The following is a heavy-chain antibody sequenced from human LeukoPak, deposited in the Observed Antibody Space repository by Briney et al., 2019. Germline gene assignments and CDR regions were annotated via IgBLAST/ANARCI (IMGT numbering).Heavy chain of an antibody. CDR2: IIPIVGTA. V-gene: IGHV1-69*13. Sequence: SVKVSCKASGGTFSSYAISWVRQAPGQGLEWMGGIIPIVGTANYAQKFQGRVTITADESTSTAYMELSSLRSEDTAVYYCAGAGGSGSYYNVFDYWGQGTLVTVSS. CDR1: GGTFSSYA. CDR3: AGAGGSGSYYNVFDY. J-gene: IGHJ4*02. D-gene: IGHD3-10*01.